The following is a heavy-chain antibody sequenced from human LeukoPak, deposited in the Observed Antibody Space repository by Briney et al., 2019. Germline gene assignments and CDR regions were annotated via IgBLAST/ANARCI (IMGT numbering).Heavy chain of an antibody. CDR2: INAGNGNT. J-gene: IGHJ4*02. V-gene: IGHV1-3*01. D-gene: IGHD3-16*02. Sequence: ASVKVSCKASGYTFTSYAMHWVRQAPGQRLEWMGWINAGNGNTKYSQKFQGRVTITRDTSASTAYVELSGLRSEDTAVYYCARGDYVWGSYRTGIDYWGQGTLVTVSS. CDR3: ARGDYVWGSYRTGIDY. CDR1: GYTFTSYA.